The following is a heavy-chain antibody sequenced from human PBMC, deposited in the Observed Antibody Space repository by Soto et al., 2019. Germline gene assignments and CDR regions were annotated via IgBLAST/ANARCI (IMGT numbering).Heavy chain of an antibody. J-gene: IGHJ4*02. Sequence: QVQLQESGPGLVKPSETLSLTCTVSGGSVCSGSYYWSWIRQPPGKGLEWIGYIYYSGSTNYNPSLKSRVTISVDTSKNQFSLKLNSMTAADTAVYYCASYSSGWYDVSYWGQGTLVTVSS. CDR1: GGSVCSGSYY. CDR3: ASYSSGWYDVSY. CDR2: IYYSGST. D-gene: IGHD6-19*01. V-gene: IGHV4-61*01.